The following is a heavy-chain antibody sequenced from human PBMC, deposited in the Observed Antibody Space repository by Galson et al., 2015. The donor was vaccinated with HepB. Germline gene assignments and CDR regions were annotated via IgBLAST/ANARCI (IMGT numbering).Heavy chain of an antibody. D-gene: IGHD1-26*01. CDR1: GYTFTSYA. V-gene: IGHV7-4-1*02. CDR2: INTNTGNP. CDR3: ARETGGATILNWFDP. Sequence: SVKVSCKASGYTFTSYAMDWVRQAPGQGLEWMGWINTNTGNPTYAQGFTGRFVFSLDTSVSTAYLQISSLKAEDTAVYYCARETGGATILNWFDPWGQGTLVTVSS. J-gene: IGHJ5*02.